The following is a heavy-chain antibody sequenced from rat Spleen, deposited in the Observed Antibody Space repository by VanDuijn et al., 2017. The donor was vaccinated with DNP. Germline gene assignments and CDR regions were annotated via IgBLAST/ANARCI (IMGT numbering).Heavy chain of an antibody. CDR2: ISSDGGSN. D-gene: IGHD1-4*01. J-gene: IGHJ2*01. V-gene: IGHV5-22*01. CDR1: GFTFSDYY. CDR3: ARHVLPLRVWDY. Sequence: EVQLVESGGGLVQPGRSLKLSGAASGFTFSDYYMAWVRQAPTKGLEWVAYISSDGGSNYHGDSVKGRFTISRDIVKNILYLQMNSLRSEDMATYYCARHVLPLRVWDYWGQGVMVTVSS.